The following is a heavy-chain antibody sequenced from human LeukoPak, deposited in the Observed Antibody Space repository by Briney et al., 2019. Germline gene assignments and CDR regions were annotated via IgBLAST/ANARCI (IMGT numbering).Heavy chain of an antibody. V-gene: IGHV4-34*01. Sequence: SETLSLTCAVEGGAFNDYYWSWVRQSPEKGLEWIAEINQGRSTIYNPSLKNRVTMSIDTTRKHFSLQLASLTAADTAVYFCARRGIWIQWNFEYWGQGVLVTVSS. D-gene: IGHD5-12*01. CDR2: INQGRST. CDR1: GGAFNDYY. CDR3: ARRGIWIQWNFEY. J-gene: IGHJ4*02.